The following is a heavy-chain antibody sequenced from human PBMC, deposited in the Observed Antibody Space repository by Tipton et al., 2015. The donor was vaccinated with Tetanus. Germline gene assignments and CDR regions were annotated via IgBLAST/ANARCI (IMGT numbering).Heavy chain of an antibody. J-gene: IGHJ4*02. CDR1: GFSFSDHA. V-gene: IGHV3-7*01. CDR2: INQDGSKK. Sequence: SLRLSCAVSGFSFSDHAMHWVRQAPGKGLEWVANINQDGSKKYYVDSMKGRFTISRDNAKNSLFLQMNSLRAEDTAVYYCARGVEYSPDFWGQGTLVTVSS. CDR3: ARGVEYSPDF. D-gene: IGHD4-11*01.